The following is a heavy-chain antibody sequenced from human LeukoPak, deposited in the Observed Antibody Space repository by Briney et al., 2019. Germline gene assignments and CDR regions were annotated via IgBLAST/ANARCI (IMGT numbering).Heavy chain of an antibody. CDR3: ARGRLGGSGSYYNVLDY. Sequence: SETLSLTCTVSGGSISSYYWSWIRQPPGKGLEWIGYISYSGSTNYNPSLKSRVTISVDTSRNQFSLRLSSVTAADTAVYYCARGRLGGSGSYYNVLDYWGQGTLVTVSS. CDR1: GGSISSYY. V-gene: IGHV4-59*01. CDR2: ISYSGST. J-gene: IGHJ4*02. D-gene: IGHD3-10*01.